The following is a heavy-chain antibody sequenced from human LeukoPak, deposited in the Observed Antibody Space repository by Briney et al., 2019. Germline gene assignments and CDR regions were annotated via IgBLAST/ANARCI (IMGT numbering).Heavy chain of an antibody. Sequence: PGGSLRLSCAASGFTFSSYSMNWVRQAPGKGLEWVSYISSSSSTIYYADSVKGRFTTSRDNAKNSLYLQMNSLRAEDTAVYYCARPHYDILTGFTDLGTPDYWGQGTLVTVSS. V-gene: IGHV3-48*04. D-gene: IGHD3-9*01. CDR3: ARPHYDILTGFTDLGTPDY. CDR2: ISSSSSTI. J-gene: IGHJ4*02. CDR1: GFTFSSYS.